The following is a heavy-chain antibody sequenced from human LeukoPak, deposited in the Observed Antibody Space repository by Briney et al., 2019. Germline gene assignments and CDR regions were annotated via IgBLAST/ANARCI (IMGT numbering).Heavy chain of an antibody. Sequence: GGSLRLSCAASGFTFSSYAMGWVRQAPGKGLEWVSAISGSGGSTYYADSVKGRFTISRDNSKNTLYLQMNSLRAEDTAVYYCAKVYDSSGYLFDYWGQGTLVTVSS. V-gene: IGHV3-23*01. CDR1: GFTFSSYA. CDR3: AKVYDSSGYLFDY. CDR2: ISGSGGST. J-gene: IGHJ4*02. D-gene: IGHD3-22*01.